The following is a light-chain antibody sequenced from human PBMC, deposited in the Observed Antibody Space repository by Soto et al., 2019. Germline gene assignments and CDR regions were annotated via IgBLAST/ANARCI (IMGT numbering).Light chain of an antibody. CDR3: QQHDNRT. CDR1: QSFSNY. V-gene: IGKV3-11*01. J-gene: IGKJ1*01. Sequence: EIVLTQSPATLSLSPGERATLSCRASQSFSNYLAWYQQKPGQAPRLLIYDASNRATGIPARFSGSGSGTDFTLTISSLEPEDFAVYYWQQHDNRTFGHGTKVEMK. CDR2: DAS.